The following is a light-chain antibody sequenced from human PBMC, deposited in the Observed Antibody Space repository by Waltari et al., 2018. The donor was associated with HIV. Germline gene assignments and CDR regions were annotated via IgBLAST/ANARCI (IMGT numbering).Light chain of an antibody. CDR2: EVS. V-gene: IGLV2-23*02. J-gene: IGLJ1*01. CDR1: SSAVGSYNL. CDR3: CSYVGWSTILYV. Sequence: QSALTQPAPVSGSPGPSITIPCTATSSAVGSYNLVSWYQQHQGKAPKLMIYEVSKRPSGVSNRFSGSKSGNTASLTISGLQAEDEADYYCCSYVGWSTILYVFGTGTKVTVL.